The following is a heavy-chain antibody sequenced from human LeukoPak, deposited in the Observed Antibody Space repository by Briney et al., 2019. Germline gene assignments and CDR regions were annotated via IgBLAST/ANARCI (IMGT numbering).Heavy chain of an antibody. J-gene: IGHJ6*02. CDR2: ISAYNGNT. V-gene: IGHV1-18*01. D-gene: IGHD3-3*01. CDR3: ARAPTIFGVVTRYYYYYGMDV. CDR1: GYTFTSYG. Sequence: ASVKVSCKASGYTFTSYGISWERQAPGQGLEWMGWISAYNGNTNYAQKLQGRVTMTTDTSTSTAYMELRSLRSDDTAVYYCARAPTIFGVVTRYYYYYGMDVWGQGTTVTVSS.